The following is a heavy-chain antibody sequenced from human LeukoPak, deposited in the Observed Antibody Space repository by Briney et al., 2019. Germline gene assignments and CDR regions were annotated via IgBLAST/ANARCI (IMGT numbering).Heavy chain of an antibody. CDR1: GYSFTSYD. Sequence: GASVKVSCTAAGYSFTSYDINWVRQPTGQGLEWKGWMNPNSGNTVYEKKFQRRVTITTTPSISTAYMDLSSLISEDNGVHYCARGYIYTRGYYFDDWGQGSLGTVSS. CDR2: MNPNSGNT. CDR3: ARGYIYTRGYYFDD. V-gene: IGHV1-8*01. J-gene: IGHJ4*02. D-gene: IGHD3-3*01.